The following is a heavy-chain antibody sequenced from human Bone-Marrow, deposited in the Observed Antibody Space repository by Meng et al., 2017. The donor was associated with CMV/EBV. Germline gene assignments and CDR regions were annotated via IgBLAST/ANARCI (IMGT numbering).Heavy chain of an antibody. CDR3: AKDHRGSLLWFGPGPRGMDV. D-gene: IGHD3-10*01. J-gene: IGHJ6*02. CDR1: GFTVSSSY. CDR2: IYASGTA. V-gene: IGHV3-53*01. Sequence: ETLSLTCAASGFTVSSSYMNWVRQAPGKGPEWVSIIYASGTAYYADSVKGRFTISRDNLKNTLYLQMDSLRAEDTAVYYCAKDHRGSLLWFGPGPRGMDVWGQGTTVTVSS.